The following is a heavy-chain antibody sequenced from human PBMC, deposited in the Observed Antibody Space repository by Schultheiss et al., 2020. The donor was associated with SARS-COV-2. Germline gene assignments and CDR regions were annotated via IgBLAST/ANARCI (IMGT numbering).Heavy chain of an antibody. D-gene: IGHD5-18*01. CDR2: ISGSGGST. CDR3: TRNSTSSGWFDP. V-gene: IGHV3-23*01. Sequence: GESLKISCAASGFTFSSYAMSWVRQAPGKGLEWVSAISGSGGSTYYADSVKGRFTISRDNSKNTLYLQMNSLKIEDTAVYYCTRNSTSSGWFDPWGQGTLVTVSS. J-gene: IGHJ5*02. CDR1: GFTFSSYA.